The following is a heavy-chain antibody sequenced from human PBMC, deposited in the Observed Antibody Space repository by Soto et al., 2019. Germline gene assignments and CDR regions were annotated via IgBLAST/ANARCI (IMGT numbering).Heavy chain of an antibody. D-gene: IGHD3-3*01. CDR3: ARDGGTTYYDFWSGYYHPYYYYMDV. J-gene: IGHJ6*03. CDR1: GGSISSYY. Sequence: SETLSLTCTVSGGSISSYYWSWIRQPPGKGLEWIGYIYYSGSTNYNPSLKSRVTISVDTSRNQFSLKLSSVTAADTAVYYCARDGGTTYYDFWSGYYHPYYYYMDVWGKGTTVTVSS. V-gene: IGHV4-59*01. CDR2: IYYSGST.